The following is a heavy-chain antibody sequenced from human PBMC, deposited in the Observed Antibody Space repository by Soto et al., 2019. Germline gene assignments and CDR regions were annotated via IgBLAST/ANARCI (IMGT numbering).Heavy chain of an antibody. CDR1: GYTFTSYA. V-gene: IGHV1-18*01. Sequence: EASVKVSCKASGYTFTSYAISWVRQAPGQGLEWMGWISAYNGNTNYAQKLQGRVTINPDTSNNQFSLQLNSVTPDDTAVYYCARLVGNSWLDSWGQGTLVTVSS. CDR3: ARLVGNSWLDS. CDR2: ISAYNGNT. J-gene: IGHJ5*01. D-gene: IGHD2-2*01.